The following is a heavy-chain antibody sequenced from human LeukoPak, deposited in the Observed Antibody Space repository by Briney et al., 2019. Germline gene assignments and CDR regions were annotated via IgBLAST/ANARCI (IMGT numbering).Heavy chain of an antibody. CDR2: IKQDGSEK. Sequence: GGSLRLSCAASGFTFSSYWMSWVRQAPEKGLEWVANIKQDGSEKYYVDSVKGRFTVSRDNSKNTLYLQMNSLRAEDTAVYYCAREGCSSTSCYSLDYWGQGTLVTVSS. CDR1: GFTFSSYW. V-gene: IGHV3-7*01. CDR3: AREGCSSTSCYSLDY. D-gene: IGHD2-2*01. J-gene: IGHJ4*02.